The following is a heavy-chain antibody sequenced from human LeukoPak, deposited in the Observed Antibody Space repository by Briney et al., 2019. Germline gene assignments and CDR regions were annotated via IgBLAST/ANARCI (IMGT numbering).Heavy chain of an antibody. CDR2: IYHSGST. Sequence: PSETLSLTCAVSGYSISSGYYWAWIRQPPGKGLEWIGNIYHSGSTYYNPSLKSRVTISVDTSKNQFSLQLTSVTAAGTAVYYCARAYSSSWYFNWFDPWGQGTLVTVSS. CDR3: ARAYSSSWYFNWFDP. J-gene: IGHJ5*02. V-gene: IGHV4-38-2*01. D-gene: IGHD6-13*01. CDR1: GYSISSGYY.